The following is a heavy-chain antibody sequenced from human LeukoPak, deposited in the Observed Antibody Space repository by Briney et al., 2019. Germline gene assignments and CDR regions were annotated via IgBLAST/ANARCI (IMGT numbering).Heavy chain of an antibody. D-gene: IGHD6-19*01. CDR2: IYNSGST. J-gene: IGHJ4*02. CDR3: AKLASDSRGWYHFDY. CDR1: GGSISSYY. V-gene: IGHV4-4*07. Sequence: SETLSPTCTVSGGSISSYYWSWIRQPAGKGLEWIGHIYNSGSTNYNPSLKGRVTMSVATSKNQFSLHLSSVTAADTAVYYCAKLASDSRGWYHFDYWGQGTLVTVSS.